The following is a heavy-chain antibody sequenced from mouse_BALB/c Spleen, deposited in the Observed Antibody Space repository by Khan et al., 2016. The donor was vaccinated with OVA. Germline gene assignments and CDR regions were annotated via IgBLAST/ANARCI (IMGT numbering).Heavy chain of an antibody. CDR1: GYSFTGYS. Sequence: VQLQQSGPELVKPGASVKISCKASGYSFTGYSMNWVMQSHGKSLEWIGRINPHIGETFYNQKFKGKATLTVDESSSTAHMELRSLASEDSAVYYCARKNGSDFDYWGQGTTLTVSS. D-gene: IGHD1-1*01. CDR3: ARKNGSDFDY. J-gene: IGHJ2*01. V-gene: IGHV1-20*02. CDR2: INPHIGET.